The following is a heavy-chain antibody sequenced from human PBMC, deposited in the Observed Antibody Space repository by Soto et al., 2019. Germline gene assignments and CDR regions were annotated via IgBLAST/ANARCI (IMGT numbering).Heavy chain of an antibody. CDR2: TSSSSSYQ. CDR1: GFTFSDYG. D-gene: IGHD3-3*01. Sequence: VGSLRLSCAVSGFTFSDYGMHWVRQAPGKGLEWVSATSSSSSYQYYADSVKGRFTISRDNAKNSLCLQMNSLRAEDTAVYYCARELTVPAQYDFRSGYWSQYGMDVWGQGTTVTVSS. V-gene: IGHV3-21*01. CDR3: ARELTVPAQYDFRSGYWSQYGMDV. J-gene: IGHJ6*02.